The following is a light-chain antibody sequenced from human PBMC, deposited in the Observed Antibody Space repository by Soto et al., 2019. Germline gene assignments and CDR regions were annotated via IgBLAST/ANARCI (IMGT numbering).Light chain of an antibody. CDR2: AAS. Sequence: IQMTQSPSSLSASVGDRVTITCRASQSISSYLNWYQQKPGKAPKILIYAASSLPSGVPSRFSGSGSGTDFTLPISSLQPEDFETYYCQQSYSNPITFGQGTRLEIK. CDR3: QQSYSNPIT. V-gene: IGKV1-39*01. CDR1: QSISSY. J-gene: IGKJ5*01.